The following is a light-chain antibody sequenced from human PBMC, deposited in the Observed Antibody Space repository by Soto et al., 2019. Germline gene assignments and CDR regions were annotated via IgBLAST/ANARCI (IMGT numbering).Light chain of an antibody. J-gene: IGKJ1*01. V-gene: IGKV1-39*01. CDR3: QQGYSTTWT. CDR2: AAS. CDR1: QSISSY. Sequence: DIQMTQSPSSLSASVGDRVTITCRASQSISSYLNWYQQKPGKAPKLLIYAASSLQSGVPSRFSGSGSGTDFTLTISSLQPEDFATYYCQQGYSTTWTFGQETKVEIK.